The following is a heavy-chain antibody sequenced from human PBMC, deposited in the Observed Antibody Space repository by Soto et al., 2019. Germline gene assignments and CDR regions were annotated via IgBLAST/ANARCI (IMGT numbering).Heavy chain of an antibody. D-gene: IGHD3-22*01. V-gene: IGHV1-69*01. CDR1: GGTFRGYA. J-gene: IGHJ4*02. CDR2: SIPIFGTP. Sequence: VQLVQSGAEVKKPGSSVKVSCKASGGTFRGYAITWVRQVPGHGLEWIGGSIPIFGTPTYAPQFQGRVTITADESTSTTYMELSSLRSEDTAVYYCARGDSPYYYDSSGYYNDFWGQGTLVTVSS. CDR3: ARGDSPYYYDSSGYYNDF.